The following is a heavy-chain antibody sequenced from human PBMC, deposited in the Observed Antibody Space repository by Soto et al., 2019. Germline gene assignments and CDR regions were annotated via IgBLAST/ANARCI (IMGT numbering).Heavy chain of an antibody. V-gene: IGHV2-70*01. Sequence: SGPTLVNPTQTLTLTCTFSGFSLSTRGMCVSWIRQPPGKALEWLALIDWDDDEYYSTSLKTRLTISKDTSKHQVVLTMTNVDPVDTATYYCARVPPPPDSSGYLVFDYWGQGTLVTVS. CDR2: IDWDDDE. J-gene: IGHJ4*02. D-gene: IGHD3-22*01. CDR1: GFSLSTRGMC. CDR3: ARVPPPPDSSGYLVFDY.